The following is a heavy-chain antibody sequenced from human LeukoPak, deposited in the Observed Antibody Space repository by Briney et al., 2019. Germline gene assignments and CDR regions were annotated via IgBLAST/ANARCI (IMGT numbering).Heavy chain of an antibody. D-gene: IGHD3-10*01. Sequence: GASVKVSCKASGSTFTSYGISWVRQAPGQGLEWMGWISAYNGNTNYAQKLQGRVTMTTDTSTSTAYMELRSLRSDDTAVYYCARVWYYYGSGSYWGPSFDYWGQGTLVTVSS. CDR2: ISAYNGNT. J-gene: IGHJ4*02. V-gene: IGHV1-18*01. CDR3: ARVWYYYGSGSYWGPSFDY. CDR1: GSTFTSYG.